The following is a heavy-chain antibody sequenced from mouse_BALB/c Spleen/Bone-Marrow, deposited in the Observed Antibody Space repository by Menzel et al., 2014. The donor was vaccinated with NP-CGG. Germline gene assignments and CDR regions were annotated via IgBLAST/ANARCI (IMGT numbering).Heavy chain of an antibody. D-gene: IGHD4-1*01. CDR1: GFSLTSYG. CDR3: ARSGTDYAMDY. CDR2: IWSDGST. Sequence: QVHVKQSGPDLVAPSQSLSLPCTVSGFSLTSYGLHWVRRPPGKGLEWLGVIWSDGSTTYNSALKSRLSISKDNSKRQVLLKMNSLQTDDTAMYYCARSGTDYAMDYWGQGTSVTVSS. V-gene: IGHV2-6-2*01. J-gene: IGHJ4*01.